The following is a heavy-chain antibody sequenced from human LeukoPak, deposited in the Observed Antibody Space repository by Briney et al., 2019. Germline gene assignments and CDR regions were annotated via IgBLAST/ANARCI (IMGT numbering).Heavy chain of an antibody. D-gene: IGHD6-19*01. CDR2: IKSKTDGGTT. CDR3: TPSIAVAGSLDY. CDR1: GFTFSNVW. Sequence: GGSLRLSCAASGFTFSNVWMSWVRQAPGKGLELVGRIKSKTDGGTTDYAAPVKGRFTISRDDSKNTLDLQMNSLKTEDTAVYYCTPSIAVAGSLDYWGQGTLVTVSS. V-gene: IGHV3-15*01. J-gene: IGHJ4*02.